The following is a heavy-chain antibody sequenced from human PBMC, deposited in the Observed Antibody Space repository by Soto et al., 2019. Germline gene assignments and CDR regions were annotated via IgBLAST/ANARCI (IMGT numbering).Heavy chain of an antibody. CDR1: GGSISSYY. V-gene: IGHV4-59*01. Sequence: ETLSLTCTVXGGSISSYYWSWIRQPPGKGLEWIGYIYYSGSTNYNPSLKSRVTISVDTSKNQFSLKLSSVTAADTAVYYCARAPLGYVDYWGQGTLVTVSS. CDR3: ARAPLGYVDY. CDR2: IYYSGST. J-gene: IGHJ4*02. D-gene: IGHD3-10*01.